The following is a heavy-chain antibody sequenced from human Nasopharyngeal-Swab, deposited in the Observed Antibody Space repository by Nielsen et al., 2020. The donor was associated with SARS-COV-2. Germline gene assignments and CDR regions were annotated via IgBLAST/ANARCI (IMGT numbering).Heavy chain of an antibody. CDR1: GYSFIDYW. CDR2: IYPGDSDT. D-gene: IGHD6-25*01. V-gene: IGHV5-51*01. CDR3: ARPLAAASYYFDY. Sequence: GASLKISCKVSGYSFIDYWIGWVRQVPGRGLEWMGIIYPGDSDTRYNPSFQGQVTISADNSISTAYLQWGSLKASDSAMYYCARPLAAASYYFDYWGQGTLVTVSS. J-gene: IGHJ4*02.